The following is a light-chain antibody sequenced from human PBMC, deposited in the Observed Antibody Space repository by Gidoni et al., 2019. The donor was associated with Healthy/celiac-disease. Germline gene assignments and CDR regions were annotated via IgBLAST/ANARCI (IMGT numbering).Light chain of an antibody. CDR3: QQLNSYPPLT. CDR2: AAS. V-gene: IGKV1-9*01. Sequence: DIQLTQSPSFLSASVGDRVTITCRASQGISSYLAWYQQTPGKAPKLLIYAASTLQSGVSSRFSGSGSGTEFTLTISSLQPEDFATYYCQQLNSYPPLTFXGXTKVEIK. CDR1: QGISSY. J-gene: IGKJ4*01.